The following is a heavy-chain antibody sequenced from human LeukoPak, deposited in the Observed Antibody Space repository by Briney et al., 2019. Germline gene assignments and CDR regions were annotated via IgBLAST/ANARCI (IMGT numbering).Heavy chain of an antibody. J-gene: IGHJ3*02. CDR1: GGSISSSSYS. CDR2: IYYSGST. CDR3: ARQGYDFDAFDI. Sequence: SETLSLTCTVSGGSISSSSYSWGWFRQPPGKGLEWIGSIYYSGSTYYNPSLKSRVTISVDTSKNQFSLKLSSVTAADTAVYYCARQGYDFDAFDIWGQGTMVTVSS. V-gene: IGHV4-39*01. D-gene: IGHD2-2*01.